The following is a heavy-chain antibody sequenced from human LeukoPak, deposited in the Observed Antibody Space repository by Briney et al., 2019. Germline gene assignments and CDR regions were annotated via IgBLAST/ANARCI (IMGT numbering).Heavy chain of an antibody. CDR1: GFTFSSYG. V-gene: IGHV3-30*03. J-gene: IGHJ4*02. D-gene: IGHD3-22*01. CDR2: ISYDGSNK. CDR3: ARVSLQWLFSLYYFDY. Sequence: GRSLRLSCAASGFTFSSYGMHWVRQAPGKGLEWVAVISYDGSNKYYADSVKGRFTISRDNSKNTLYLQMNSLRAEDTAVYYCARVSLQWLFSLYYFDYWGQGTLVTVSS.